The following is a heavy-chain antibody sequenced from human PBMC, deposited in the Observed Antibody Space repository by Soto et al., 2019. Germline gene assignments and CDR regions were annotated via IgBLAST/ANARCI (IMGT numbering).Heavy chain of an antibody. Sequence: QVQLVESGGGVVQPGRSLRLSCAASGFTFSSYGMHWVRQAPGKGLAWVAVIWYDGSNNYYAGSVKGRFTIPRDNSKNTLYLQMNSLRAEDTAVYYCAREPDSRGVGDWGQGTLVTVSS. CDR2: IWYDGSNN. D-gene: IGHD6-19*01. CDR3: AREPDSRGVGD. V-gene: IGHV3-33*01. CDR1: GFTFSSYG. J-gene: IGHJ4*02.